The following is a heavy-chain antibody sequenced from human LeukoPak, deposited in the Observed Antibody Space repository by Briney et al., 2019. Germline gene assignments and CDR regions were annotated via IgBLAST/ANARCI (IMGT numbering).Heavy chain of an antibody. V-gene: IGHV4-61*02. CDR1: GGSISSGSYY. D-gene: IGHD2-2*01. J-gene: IGHJ5*02. Sequence: SQTLSLTCTVPGGSISSGSYYWSWIRQPAGKGLEWIGRIYTSGSTNYNPSLKSRVTISVDTSKNQFSLKLSSVTAADTAVYYCARQLIVVVPAANLPFDPWGQGTLVTVSS. CDR3: ARQLIVVVPAANLPFDP. CDR2: IYTSGST.